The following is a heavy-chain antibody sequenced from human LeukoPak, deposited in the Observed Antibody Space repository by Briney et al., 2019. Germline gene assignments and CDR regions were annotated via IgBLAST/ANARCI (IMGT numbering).Heavy chain of an antibody. CDR1: GGSISSSSYY. CDR2: IYYSGST. V-gene: IGHV4-39*07. Sequence: SETLSLTCTVSGGSISSSSYYWGWIRQPPGKGLEWIGSIYYSGSTYYNPSLKSRVTISVDTSKNQFSLKLSSVTAADTAVYYCARVQFRLGYYDSSGYYWFDPWGQGTLVTVSS. CDR3: ARVQFRLGYYDSSGYYWFDP. J-gene: IGHJ5*02. D-gene: IGHD3-22*01.